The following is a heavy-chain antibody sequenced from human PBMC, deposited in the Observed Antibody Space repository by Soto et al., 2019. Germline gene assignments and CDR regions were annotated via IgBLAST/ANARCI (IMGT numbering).Heavy chain of an antibody. Sequence: PSETLSLTCTVSGGSISSYYWSWIRQPPGKGLEWIGYIYYSGSTNYNPSLKSRVTISVDTSKNQFSLKLSSVTAADTAVYYCARGEGYYDILTGNGFCHIDFHIWDEGTMVTVS. D-gene: IGHD3-9*01. J-gene: IGHJ3*02. CDR3: ARGEGYYDILTGNGFCHIDFHI. CDR1: GGSISSYY. V-gene: IGHV4-59*01. CDR2: IYYSGST.